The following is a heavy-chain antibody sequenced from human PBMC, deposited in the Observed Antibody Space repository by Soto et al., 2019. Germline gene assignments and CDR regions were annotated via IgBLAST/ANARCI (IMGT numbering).Heavy chain of an antibody. CDR3: ARDGDGRMTTNPYYYNGMDV. V-gene: IGHV4-61*08. Sequence: SETLSLTCTVSGDSVSSGGNYWSWIRQPPGEGLEWIAYIHYSGSVNYNPSLKSRVTISLDTSNYQFSLKLSSVTAADTAVYYCARDGDGRMTTNPYYYNGMDVWGPGTTVTVSS. CDR1: GDSVSSGGNY. D-gene: IGHD4-4*01. J-gene: IGHJ6*02. CDR2: IHYSGSV.